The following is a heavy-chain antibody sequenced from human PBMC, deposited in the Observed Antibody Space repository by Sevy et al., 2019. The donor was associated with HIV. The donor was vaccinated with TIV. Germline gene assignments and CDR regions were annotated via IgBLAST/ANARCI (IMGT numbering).Heavy chain of an antibody. D-gene: IGHD5-12*01. J-gene: IGHJ3*02. V-gene: IGHV3-21*01. CDR3: ARTGDGYNAFDI. Sequence: GWSLRLSCAASGFTFSSYSMNWVRQAPGKGLEWVSSISSSSSYIYYADSVKGRFTISRDNAKNSLYLQMNSLRAEDTAVYYCARTGDGYNAFDIWGLGTMVTVSS. CDR1: GFTFSSYS. CDR2: ISSSSSYI.